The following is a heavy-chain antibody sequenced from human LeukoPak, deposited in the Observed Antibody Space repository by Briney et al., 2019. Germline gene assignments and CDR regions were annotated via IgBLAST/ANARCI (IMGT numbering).Heavy chain of an antibody. CDR3: ARVCSSTSCSNQYYYYYGMDV. CDR2: IIPILGIA. D-gene: IGHD2-2*01. CDR1: GGTFSSYA. J-gene: IGHJ6*02. Sequence: ASVKVSCKASGGTFSSYAISWVRQAPGQGLEWMGRIIPILGIASYAQKFQGRVTITADKSTSTAYMELSSLRSEDTAVYYCARVCSSTSCSNQYYYYYGMDVWGQGTTVTVSS. V-gene: IGHV1-69*04.